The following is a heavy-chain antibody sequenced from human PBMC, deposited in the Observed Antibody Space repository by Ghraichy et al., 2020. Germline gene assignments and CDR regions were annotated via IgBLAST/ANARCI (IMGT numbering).Heavy chain of an antibody. CDR2: ITGGSGTI. D-gene: IGHD2-15*01. J-gene: IGHJ4*02. Sequence: GESLNISCVASEFSFSNYSMSWVRQAPGKALDWVSYITGGSGTIYYSDSVKGRFTISRDNAKNSLYLQMSSLRDEDTAVYYCARVGSCSGGNCYGFDYWGQGILFTVSS. V-gene: IGHV3-48*02. CDR1: EFSFSNYS. CDR3: ARVGSCSGGNCYGFDY.